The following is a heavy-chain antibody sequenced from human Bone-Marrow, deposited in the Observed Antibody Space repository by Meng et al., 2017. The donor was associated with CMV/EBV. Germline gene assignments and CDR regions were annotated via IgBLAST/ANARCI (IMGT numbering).Heavy chain of an antibody. D-gene: IGHD2-2*01. V-gene: IGHV3-74*01. CDR3: ARERCSSTSCYGIDAFDI. J-gene: IGHJ3*02. CDR1: GFTFSSYW. CDR2: INSDGSST. Sequence: GESLKISCAASGFTFSSYWMHWVRQAPGKGLVWVSRINSDGSSTSYADSVKGRFTISRDNAKNTLYLQMNSLRAEDTAVYYCARERCSSTSCYGIDAFDIWGQGTMVTVSS.